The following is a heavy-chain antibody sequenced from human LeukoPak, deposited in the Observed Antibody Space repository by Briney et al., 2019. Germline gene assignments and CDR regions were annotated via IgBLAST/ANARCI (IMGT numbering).Heavy chain of an antibody. D-gene: IGHD3-22*01. CDR1: GGSISSGDYY. V-gene: IGHV4-30-4*01. CDR3: ARGRYYDSSASFDF. Sequence: PSETLSLTCTVSGGSISSGDYYWSWIRQPPGKGLEWIGYIYYSGSTYYNPSLKSRVTISVDTSKNQFSLKLSSVTAADTAVYYCARGRYYDSSASFDFWGQGSLVTVSS. J-gene: IGHJ4*02. CDR2: IYYSGST.